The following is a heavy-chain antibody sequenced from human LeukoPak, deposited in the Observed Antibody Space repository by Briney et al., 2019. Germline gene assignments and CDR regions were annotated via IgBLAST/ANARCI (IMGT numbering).Heavy chain of an antibody. CDR2: IYYSGST. Sequence: PSETLSLTCTVSVDSISSSSHYWGWIRQPPGKGPEWIGTIYYSGSTYYNPSLKSRVTMSVDTSKNQFSLKLTSVTATDTAVYYCARHDCSSTSCQYFYGMDVWGQGTTVTVSS. D-gene: IGHD2-2*01. CDR1: VDSISSSSHY. J-gene: IGHJ6*02. CDR3: ARHDCSSTSCQYFYGMDV. V-gene: IGHV4-39*01.